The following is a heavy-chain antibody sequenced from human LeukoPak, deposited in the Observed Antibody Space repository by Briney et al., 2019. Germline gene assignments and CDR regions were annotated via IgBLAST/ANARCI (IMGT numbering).Heavy chain of an antibody. D-gene: IGHD3/OR15-3a*01. J-gene: IGHJ4*02. Sequence: PSETLSLTCAVYGGSFSGYYWSWIRQPPGKGLEWIGEINHSGSTNYNPSLKSRVTISVDTSRNQVSLKLTSVTAADTAVYYCARQYSDWLLGRDYFDYWGQGTLVTVSS. CDR1: GGSFSGYY. CDR3: ARQYSDWLLGRDYFDY. V-gene: IGHV4-34*01. CDR2: INHSGST.